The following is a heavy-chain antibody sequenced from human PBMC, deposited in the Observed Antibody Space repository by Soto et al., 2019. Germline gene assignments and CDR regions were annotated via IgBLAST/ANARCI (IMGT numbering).Heavy chain of an antibody. Sequence: GASVKVSCKASGYTFTGYYMHWVQQAPGQGLEWMGWINLNSGGTNYAQKFQGWVTMTRDTSISTAYMELSRLRSDDTAVYYCATEARIAVAPGTFDIWGQGTMVTVSS. CDR2: INLNSGGT. CDR1: GYTFTGYY. D-gene: IGHD6-19*01. V-gene: IGHV1-2*04. CDR3: ATEARIAVAPGTFDI. J-gene: IGHJ3*02.